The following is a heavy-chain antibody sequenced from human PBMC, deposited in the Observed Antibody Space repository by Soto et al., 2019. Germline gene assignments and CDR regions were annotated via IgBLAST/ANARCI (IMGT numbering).Heavy chain of an antibody. Sequence: SVKVSCKASGGTFSSYSISWVRQAPGQGLEWMGGIIPIFGTANYAQKFQGRVTITADESTSTAYMELSSLRSEDTAVYYCARVIAAPPPTFVHWGKGTLVTVSS. D-gene: IGHD6-13*01. V-gene: IGHV1-69*13. CDR2: IIPIFGTA. CDR3: ARVIAAPPPTFVH. J-gene: IGHJ5*02. CDR1: GGTFSSYS.